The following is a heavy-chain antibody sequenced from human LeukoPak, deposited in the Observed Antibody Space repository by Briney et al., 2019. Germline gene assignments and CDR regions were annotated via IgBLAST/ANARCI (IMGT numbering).Heavy chain of an antibody. J-gene: IGHJ5*02. D-gene: IGHD5-24*01. CDR2: IYPGDSDT. CDR3: ARLGSRHGYNWGDL. Sequence: GESLKISCKGSGYSFPSYWIGWVRQMPGKGLEWMGIIYPGDSDTEYSPSFQGQVTISADKSISTAYLQWSSLKASDTAMYYCARLGSRHGYNWGDLWGQGTLVSVSS. CDR1: GYSFPSYW. V-gene: IGHV5-51*01.